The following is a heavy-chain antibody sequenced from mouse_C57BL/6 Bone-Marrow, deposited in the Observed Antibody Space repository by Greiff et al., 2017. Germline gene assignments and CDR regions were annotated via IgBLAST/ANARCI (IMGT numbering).Heavy chain of an antibody. D-gene: IGHD3-2*02. J-gene: IGHJ4*01. CDR1: GYTFTSYW. V-gene: IGHV1-74*01. Sequence: VQLQQPGAELVKPGASVKVSCKASGYTFTSYWMHWVKQRPGQGLEWIGRIHPSDSDTNYNPKFKGKATLTVDKSSSTAYMQLSSLTSEDSAVYYCARCRQLMPTFYYAMDYWGQGTSVTVSA. CDR2: IHPSDSDT. CDR3: ARCRQLMPTFYYAMDY.